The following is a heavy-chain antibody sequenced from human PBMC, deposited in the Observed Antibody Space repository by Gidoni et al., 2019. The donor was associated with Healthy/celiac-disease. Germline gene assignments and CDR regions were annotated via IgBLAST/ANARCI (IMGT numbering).Heavy chain of an antibody. Sequence: QVQLVQSGAEVKKPGSPVKVSCKASGGTFSSYGISWVRPAPGQGLEWMGGIIPIFGTANYAQKFQGRVTITADESTSTAYMELSSLRSEDTAVYYCARDREGSNWFDPWGQGTLVTVSS. CDR2: IIPIFGTA. CDR3: ARDREGSNWFDP. CDR1: GGTFSSYG. V-gene: IGHV1-69*01. D-gene: IGHD1-26*01. J-gene: IGHJ5*02.